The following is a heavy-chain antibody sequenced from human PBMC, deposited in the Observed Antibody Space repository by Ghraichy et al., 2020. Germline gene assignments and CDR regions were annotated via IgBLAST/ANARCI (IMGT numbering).Heavy chain of an antibody. J-gene: IGHJ6*02. CDR1: GFTFSNAW. CDR2: IKSKTDGGTT. Sequence: GGSLRLSCAASGFTFSNAWMSWVRQAPGKGLEWVGRIKSKTDGGTTDYAAPVKGRFTISRDDSKNTLYLQMNSLKTEDTAVYYCTTDRRVYYYYYGMDVWGQGTTVTVSS. CDR3: TTDRRVYYYYYGMDV. V-gene: IGHV3-15*01.